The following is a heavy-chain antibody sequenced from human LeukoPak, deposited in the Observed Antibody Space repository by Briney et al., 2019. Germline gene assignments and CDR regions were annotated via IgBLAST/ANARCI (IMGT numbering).Heavy chain of an antibody. CDR3: AREIYPRGTNRYYSGSYFYGPSPFPGFDY. Sequence: GASVKVSCKASGGTFSSYAISWVRQAPGQGLEWMGGIIPIFGTANYAQKFQGRVTITADESTSTAYMELSSLRSEDTAVYYCAREIYPRGTNRYYSGSYFYGPSPFPGFDYWGQGTLVTVSS. V-gene: IGHV1-69*13. CDR2: IIPIFGTA. CDR1: GGTFSSYA. J-gene: IGHJ4*02. D-gene: IGHD1-26*01.